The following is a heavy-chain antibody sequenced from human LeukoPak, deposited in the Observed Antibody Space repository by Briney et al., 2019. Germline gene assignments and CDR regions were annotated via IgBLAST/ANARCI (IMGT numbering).Heavy chain of an antibody. V-gene: IGHV4-39*07. D-gene: IGHD6-13*01. CDR1: GGSISSSSYY. CDR2: IYYSGST. CDR3: ARDLYGSWYYFDY. J-gene: IGHJ4*02. Sequence: PSETLSLTCTVSGGSISSSSYYWGWIRQPPGKGLEWIGSIYYSGSTYYNPSLKSRVTISVDTSKNQFSLKLSSVTAADTAVYYCARDLYGSWYYFDYWGQGTLVTVSS.